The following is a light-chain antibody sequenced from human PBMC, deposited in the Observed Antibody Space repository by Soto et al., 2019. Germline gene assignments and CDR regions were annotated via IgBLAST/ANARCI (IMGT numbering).Light chain of an antibody. CDR3: QSYDATNQV. Sequence: NFMLTQPHSVSVSPGKTVIISCTRSSGSIASNYVQWYQQRPGSSPTTVIYEDNQRPSGVPDRFSGSIDSSSNSASLTISGLETEDEADYSGQSYDATNQVFGGGTQLTVL. J-gene: IGLJ3*02. CDR2: EDN. V-gene: IGLV6-57*01. CDR1: SGSIASNY.